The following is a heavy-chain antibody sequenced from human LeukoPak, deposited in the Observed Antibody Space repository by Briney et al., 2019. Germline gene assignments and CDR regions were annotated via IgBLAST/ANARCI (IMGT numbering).Heavy chain of an antibody. CDR1: GVSFSGYY. J-gene: IGHJ4*02. D-gene: IGHD3-22*01. CDR2: INHSGST. V-gene: IGHV4-34*01. Sequence: SETLSLTCAVYGVSFSGYYWSWIRQPPGKGLEWIGEINHSGSTNYNPSLKSRVTISVDTSKNQFSLKLSSVTAADTAVYYCARARAHLKYYYDSSGYYYFDYWGQGTLVTVSS. CDR3: ARARAHLKYYYDSSGYYYFDY.